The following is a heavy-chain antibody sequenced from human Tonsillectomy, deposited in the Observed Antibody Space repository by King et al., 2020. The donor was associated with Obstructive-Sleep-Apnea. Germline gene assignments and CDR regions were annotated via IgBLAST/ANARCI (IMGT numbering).Heavy chain of an antibody. CDR2: IYYSGST. CDR3: ARGGGGSGNY. D-gene: IGHD3-10*01. Sequence: VQLQESGPGLVKPSQTLSLTCIVSGGSISSGGYYWSWIRQHPGKGLEWIGYIYYSGSTYYNPALKSRVTISVETSKNQFSLKLSAVTAADTAVYYCARGGGGSGNYWGQGTLVTVSS. CDR1: GGSISSGGYY. J-gene: IGHJ4*02. V-gene: IGHV4-31*03.